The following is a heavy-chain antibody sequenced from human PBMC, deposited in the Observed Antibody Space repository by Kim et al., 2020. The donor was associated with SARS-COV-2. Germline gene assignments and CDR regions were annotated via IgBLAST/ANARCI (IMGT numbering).Heavy chain of an antibody. Sequence: GGSLRLSCAASGFTFSSYDINWARQPTGQGLEWVSAIDTDGKTYYPDSAKGRFTISSKNAKNSVYLQMNSLRAGDTAVYYCVRGAVIGTSGMDVWGLGTTVTVSS. CDR2: IDTDGKT. CDR1: GFTFSSYD. J-gene: IGHJ6*02. V-gene: IGHV3-13*04. CDR3: VRGAVIGTSGMDV. D-gene: IGHD6-19*01.